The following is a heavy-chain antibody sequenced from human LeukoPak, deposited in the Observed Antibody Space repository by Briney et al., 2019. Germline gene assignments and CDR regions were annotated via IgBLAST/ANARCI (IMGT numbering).Heavy chain of an antibody. CDR1: GYTFTSYG. D-gene: IGHD6-13*01. CDR2: ISAYNGNT. Sequence: ASVKVSCKASGYTFTSYGISWVRQAPGQGLEWMGWISAYNGNTNYAQKLQGRVTMTTDTSTSTAYMELRSLRSDDTAVYYCARGPYVRSSSRYGMDVWGQGTTVTVSS. J-gene: IGHJ6*02. V-gene: IGHV1-18*01. CDR3: ARGPYVRSSSRYGMDV.